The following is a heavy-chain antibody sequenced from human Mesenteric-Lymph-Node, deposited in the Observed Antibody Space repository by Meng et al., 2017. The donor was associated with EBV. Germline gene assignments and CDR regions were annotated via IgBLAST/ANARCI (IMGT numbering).Heavy chain of an antibody. CDR2: IYSGGRT. D-gene: IGHD3-16*02. CDR3: ASLLIVFGGVIVDY. J-gene: IGHJ4*02. Sequence: RQGRVPRLVGPSWTLSPPYTVAVVPIRSIGYYWGWIRRLQGKGLEWIGSIYSGGRTYYSPSLESRVTISVDTSKNQFSLKLNSVTAADTSVYFCASLLIVFGGVIVDYWGQGALVTVSS. CDR1: VVPIRSIGYY. V-gene: IGHV4-39*01.